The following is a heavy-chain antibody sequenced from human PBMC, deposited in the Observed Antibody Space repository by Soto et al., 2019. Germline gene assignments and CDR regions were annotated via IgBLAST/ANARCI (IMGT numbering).Heavy chain of an antibody. Sequence: ASVKVSCKASGYTFTSYGISWVRQAPGQGLEWMGWISAYNGNTNYAQKLQGRVTMTTDTSTSTAYMELRSLRSDDTAGYFCASSNDSGDYNAFDIWGQGTMGTVSS. D-gene: IGHD4-17*01. CDR1: GYTFTSYG. CDR2: ISAYNGNT. V-gene: IGHV1-18*01. CDR3: ASSNDSGDYNAFDI. J-gene: IGHJ3*02.